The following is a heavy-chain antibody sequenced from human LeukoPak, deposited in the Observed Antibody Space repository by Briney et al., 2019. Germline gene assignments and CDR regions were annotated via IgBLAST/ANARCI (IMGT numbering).Heavy chain of an antibody. J-gene: IGHJ5*02. Sequence: SETLSLTCTVSGGSISSYYWSWIRQPPGKGLEWIGYIYYSGSTNYNPSLKSRVTISVDTSKNQFSLKLSSVTAADTAVYYCARGGLYYYGSGSFWFDPWGQGTLVTVSS. CDR3: ARGGLYYYGSGSFWFDP. V-gene: IGHV4-59*01. D-gene: IGHD3-10*01. CDR2: IYYSGST. CDR1: GGSISSYY.